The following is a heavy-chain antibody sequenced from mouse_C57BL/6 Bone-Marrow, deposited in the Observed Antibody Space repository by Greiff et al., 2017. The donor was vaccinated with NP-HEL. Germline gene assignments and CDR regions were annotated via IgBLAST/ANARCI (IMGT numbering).Heavy chain of an antibody. CDR2: IDPSDSYT. Sequence: QVHVKQPGAELVMPGASVKLSCKASGYTFTSYWMHWVKQRPGQGLAWIGEIDPSDSYTNYNQKFKGKSTLTVDKSSSTAYMQLSSLTSEDSAVYYCARWGGYWGQGTLVTVSA. CDR3: ARWGGY. CDR1: GYTFTSYW. J-gene: IGHJ3*02. V-gene: IGHV1-69*01.